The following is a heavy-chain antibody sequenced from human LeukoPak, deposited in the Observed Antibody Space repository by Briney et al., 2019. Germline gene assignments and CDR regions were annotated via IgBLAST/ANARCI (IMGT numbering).Heavy chain of an antibody. CDR2: IYPADSDT. Sequence: GESLKISCKCSGYTFTTYWIGWVRQMPGKGLDWMGIIYPADSDTRYSPSFQGQVTISVDKSSSTAYLQWSSLKASDTAMYYCARYRVYIRDDTNGYWFDPWGQGTLVTVSS. J-gene: IGHJ5*02. CDR3: ARYRVYIRDDTNGYWFDP. CDR1: GYTFTTYW. V-gene: IGHV5-51*01. D-gene: IGHD2-8*01.